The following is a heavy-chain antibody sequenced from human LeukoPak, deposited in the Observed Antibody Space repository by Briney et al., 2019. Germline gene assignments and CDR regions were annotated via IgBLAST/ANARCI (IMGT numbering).Heavy chain of an antibody. V-gene: IGHV1-18*01. J-gene: IGHJ5*02. Sequence: ASVKVSCKASGYTFTSYGISWVRQAPGQGLEWMGWISAYNGNTNYAQKLQGRVTMTTDTSTSTAYMELRSLRSDDTAVYFCARDEGSGWHNWFDPWGRGILVIVSS. D-gene: IGHD6-19*01. CDR2: ISAYNGNT. CDR1: GYTFTSYG. CDR3: ARDEGSGWHNWFDP.